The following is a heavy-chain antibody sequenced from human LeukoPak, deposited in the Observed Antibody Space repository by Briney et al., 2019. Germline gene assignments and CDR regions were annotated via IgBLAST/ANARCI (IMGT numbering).Heavy chain of an antibody. CDR2: ISGSGGST. D-gene: IGHD2-2*01. CDR3: AKTLERTRYCSSTSCHAGAFDI. Sequence: GGSLRLSCAASGFTFSSYAMSWVRQAPGKGLEWVSAISGSGGSTYYADSVKGRFSISRDNSNNTLYLLMNSLRAEDTAVYYCAKTLERTRYCSSTSCHAGAFDIWGQGTMVTVSS. CDR1: GFTFSSYA. V-gene: IGHV3-23*01. J-gene: IGHJ3*02.